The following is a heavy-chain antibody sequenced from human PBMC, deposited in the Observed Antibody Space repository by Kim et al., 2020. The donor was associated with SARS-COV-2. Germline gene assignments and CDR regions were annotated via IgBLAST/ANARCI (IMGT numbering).Heavy chain of an antibody. CDR2: TYYRSEWYR. V-gene: IGHV6-1*01. Sequence: SQTLSLTCAISGDSVSSNSAVWNWVRHSPSRGLEWLGRTYYRSEWYRHYAVSLKSRITINPDTSKNQFSLQLNSVTPEDTAIYYCARSSVDNGAQFDTWGQGTLVTVSS. J-gene: IGHJ5*02. CDR1: GDSVSSNSAV. CDR3: ARSSVDNGAQFDT. D-gene: IGHD4-17*01.